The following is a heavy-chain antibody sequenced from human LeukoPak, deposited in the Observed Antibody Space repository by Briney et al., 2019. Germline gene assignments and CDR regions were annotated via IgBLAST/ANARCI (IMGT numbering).Heavy chain of an antibody. J-gene: IGHJ4*02. CDR2: IYYSGST. CDR1: GGSISSGGYY. V-gene: IGHV4-31*03. Sequence: SETLSLTCTVSGGSISSGGYYWSWIRQHPGKGLEWMGYIYYSGSTYYNPSLKSRVTISVDTSKNRFSLKLSSVTAADTALYYCARIVAGYDILTGYYPYYFDYWGQGTLVTVSS. CDR3: ARIVAGYDILTGYYPYYFDY. D-gene: IGHD3-9*01.